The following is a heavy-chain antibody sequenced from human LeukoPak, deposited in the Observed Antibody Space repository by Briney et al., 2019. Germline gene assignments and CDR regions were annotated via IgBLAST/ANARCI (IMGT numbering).Heavy chain of an antibody. J-gene: IGHJ4*02. CDR3: ARVGYGPPFEY. V-gene: IGHV3-48*02. CDR2: ISSSSGTI. Sequence: GGSLRLSCAASGFTFSSYSMNWARQAPGKGLEWVSYISSSSGTIYYADSVKGRFTISRDNAKNSLYLQMSSLRDEDTAVYYCARVGYGPPFEYWGQGTLVTVSS. D-gene: IGHD5-18*01. CDR1: GFTFSSYS.